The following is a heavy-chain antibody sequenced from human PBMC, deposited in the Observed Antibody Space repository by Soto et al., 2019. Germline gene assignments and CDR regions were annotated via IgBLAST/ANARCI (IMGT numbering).Heavy chain of an antibody. D-gene: IGHD2-8*02. CDR2: INTDGSST. CDR1: GFSFSSYW. J-gene: IGHJ3*01. CDR3: ARSPGGYYTG. Sequence: EVQLVESGGGLVQPGGSLRLSCADSGFSFSSYWMHWLRQGPEKGLVWVSRINTDGSSTNYADSVKGRFTISRDNAKSTLYLQMNSLRAEDPAVYYCARSPGGYYTGWGQGTVVTVSS. V-gene: IGHV3-74*01.